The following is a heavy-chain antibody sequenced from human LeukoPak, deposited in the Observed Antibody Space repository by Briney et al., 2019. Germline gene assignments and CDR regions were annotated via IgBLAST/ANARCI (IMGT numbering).Heavy chain of an antibody. Sequence: ASVKVSCKASGYTFTGYYMHWVRQAPGQGLEWMGWINPNSGGTNYAQKFQGRVTMTRDTSISAAYMELSRLRSDDTAVYYCALTVTTDYYYMGVWGKGTTVTVSS. CDR1: GYTFTGYY. J-gene: IGHJ6*03. CDR3: ALTVTTDYYYMGV. CDR2: INPNSGGT. D-gene: IGHD4-17*01. V-gene: IGHV1-2*02.